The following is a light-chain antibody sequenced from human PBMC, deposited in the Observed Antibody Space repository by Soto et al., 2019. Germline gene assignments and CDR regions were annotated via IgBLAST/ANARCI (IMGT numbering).Light chain of an antibody. CDR1: QSVSAN. V-gene: IGKV3-15*01. CDR2: GAS. Sequence: EIVVTQSPATLSVSPGVRATLSCRASQSVSANLAWYQQKPGQAPRLLIYGASTRATGVPARFSGSGSGTEFTLTISSLQSEDFAVYYCQQYNNWPPYTFGQGTKLEI. CDR3: QQYNNWPPYT. J-gene: IGKJ2*01.